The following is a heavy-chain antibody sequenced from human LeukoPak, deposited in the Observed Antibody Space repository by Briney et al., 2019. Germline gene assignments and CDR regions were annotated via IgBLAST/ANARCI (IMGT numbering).Heavy chain of an antibody. V-gene: IGHV3-53*01. J-gene: IGHJ3*02. D-gene: IGHD1-14*01. CDR3: ARARRRNQNDAFDI. Sequence: ESLRLSCAASGFTVSSNYMSWVRQAPGKGLEWVSVIYSGGSTYYADSVKGRFTISRDNSKNALYLQMNSLRAEDTAVYYCARARRRNQNDAFDIWGQGTMVTVSS. CDR2: IYSGGST. CDR1: GFTVSSNY.